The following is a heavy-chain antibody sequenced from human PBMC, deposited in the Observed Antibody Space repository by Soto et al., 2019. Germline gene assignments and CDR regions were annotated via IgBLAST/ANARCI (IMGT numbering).Heavy chain of an antibody. CDR2: IYYSGST. CDR1: GGSISSSSYY. CDR3: ARERGYCSGGSCPVDY. V-gene: IGHV4-39*02. D-gene: IGHD2-15*01. Sequence: QLQLQESGPGLVKPSETLSLTCTVSGGSISSSSYYWGWIRQPPGKGLEWIGSIYYSGSTYYNPSLKSRVTISVDTSKNPFSLKLSSVTAADTAVYYCARERGYCSGGSCPVDYWGQGTLVTVSS. J-gene: IGHJ4*02.